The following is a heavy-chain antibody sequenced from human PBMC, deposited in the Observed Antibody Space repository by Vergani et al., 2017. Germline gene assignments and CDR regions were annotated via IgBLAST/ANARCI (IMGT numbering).Heavy chain of an antibody. CDR2: IYYSGRT. Sequence: QVQLQESGPGLVKPSQTLSLTCTVSGGSISSLDYYWSWIRQPPGKGLEWIGYIYYSGRTYYNPSLKSRVTRSVDTSKNQFSRKLSSVTAADTAVYYWARVKYSSGWYGFDYWGQGTLVTVSS. CDR3: ARVKYSSGWYGFDY. J-gene: IGHJ4*02. CDR1: GGSISSLDYY. D-gene: IGHD6-19*01. V-gene: IGHV4-30-4*08.